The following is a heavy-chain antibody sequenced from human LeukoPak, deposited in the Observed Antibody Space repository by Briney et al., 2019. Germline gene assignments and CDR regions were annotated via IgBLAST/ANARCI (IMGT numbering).Heavy chain of an antibody. Sequence: GGSLRLSCAASGFTFSSYSLNWFRKAPGKGLEWVSSISSSSSYIYYADSVKGRFTISRDNAENSLYLQMNSLRAEDTAVYYCARDHSGSYLVYGYWGQGTLVTVSS. CDR3: ARDHSGSYLVYGY. CDR2: ISSSSSYI. D-gene: IGHD3-10*01. CDR1: GFTFSSYS. J-gene: IGHJ4*02. V-gene: IGHV3-21*01.